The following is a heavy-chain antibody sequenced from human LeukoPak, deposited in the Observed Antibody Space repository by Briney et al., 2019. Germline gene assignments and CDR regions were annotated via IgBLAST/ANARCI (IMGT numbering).Heavy chain of an antibody. Sequence: GGSLRLSCAASGFTFSSYAMSWVRQAPGKGLEWVSAISGSGGSTYYADSVKGRFTISRDNAKNSLYLQMNSLRAEDTAVYYCARGGGSLPHFDYWGQGTLVTVSS. CDR3: ARGGGSLPHFDY. CDR2: ISGSGGST. J-gene: IGHJ4*02. V-gene: IGHV3-23*01. D-gene: IGHD3-16*01. CDR1: GFTFSSYA.